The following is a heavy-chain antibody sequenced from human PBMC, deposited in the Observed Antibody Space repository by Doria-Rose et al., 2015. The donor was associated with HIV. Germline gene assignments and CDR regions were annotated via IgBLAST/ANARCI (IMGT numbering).Heavy chain of an antibody. V-gene: IGHV2-26*01. CDR3: ARIKSSRWYHKYYFDF. CDR2: IFSDDER. CDR1: GVSLSSPGMG. J-gene: IGHJ4*02. D-gene: IGHD6-13*01. Sequence: QITLKESGPVLVKPTETLTLTCTVSGVSLSSPGMGVSWIRQPPGKALEWLAYIFSDDERSYKTSPKSRLTISRGTSKSQVVLTMTDMDPVDTATYYCARIKSSRWYHKYYFDFWGQGTLVIASA.